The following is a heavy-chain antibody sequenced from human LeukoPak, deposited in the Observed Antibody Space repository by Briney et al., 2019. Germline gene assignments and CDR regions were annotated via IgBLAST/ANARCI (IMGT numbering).Heavy chain of an antibody. V-gene: IGHV3-48*01. CDR2: ISSSSSTI. CDR3: ARDFSYYGSGSYPKSVDY. Sequence: GGSLRLSCAASGFTFSSYSMNWVRQAPGKGLEWVSYISSSSSTIYYADSVKGRFTISRDNAKNLLYLQMNSLRAEDTAVYYCARDFSYYGSGSYPKSVDYWGQGTLVTVSS. D-gene: IGHD3-10*01. J-gene: IGHJ4*02. CDR1: GFTFSSYS.